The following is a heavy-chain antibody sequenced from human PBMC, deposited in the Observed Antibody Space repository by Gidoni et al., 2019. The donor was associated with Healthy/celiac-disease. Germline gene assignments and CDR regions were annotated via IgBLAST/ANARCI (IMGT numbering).Heavy chain of an antibody. Sequence: EVQLVQSGAELKKPGESRTISCKGSGYSFTSYWIAWVRQMPGKGLEGMGITYPSDSDTRYSPSFQGQVTISGDKSVSTVYLQWSGLKASDTALYYCARQSRPYGGISGDGFDVWGQGTMVTVSS. CDR3: ARQSRPYGGISGDGFDV. J-gene: IGHJ3*01. D-gene: IGHD2-15*01. V-gene: IGHV5-51*01. CDR1: GYSFTSYW. CDR2: TYPSDSDT.